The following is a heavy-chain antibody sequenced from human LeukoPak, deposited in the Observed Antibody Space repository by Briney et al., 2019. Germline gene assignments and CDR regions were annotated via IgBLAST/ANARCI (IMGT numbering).Heavy chain of an antibody. D-gene: IGHD4-17*01. J-gene: IGHJ4*02. CDR1: DDDIRMYNW. CDR2: MSRGGNS. CDR3: ATRNADSFYFDY. V-gene: IGHV4/OR15-8*02. Sequence: SETLSRTSDVSDDDIRMYNWWSWVRQSPGKGLEWIGEMSRGGNSNFNPSLRSRATISIDPSGSAVSLTLRSVTAADTAVYFCATRNADSFYFDYWGRGTLVTVSS.